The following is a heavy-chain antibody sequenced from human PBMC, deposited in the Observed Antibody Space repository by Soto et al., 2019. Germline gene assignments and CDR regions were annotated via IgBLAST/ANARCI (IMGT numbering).Heavy chain of an antibody. D-gene: IGHD3-22*01. V-gene: IGHV3-23*01. Sequence: GGSLRLSCAASGFTFSGYGMSWVRQDPGKGLEWVSAISGSGGSTYYADSVKGRFTISRDNSKNTLYLQMNSLRAEDTAVYYCARSTGDSSGYYPYYYYYYGMDVWGQGTTVTVSS. J-gene: IGHJ6*02. CDR2: ISGSGGST. CDR1: GFTFSGYG. CDR3: ARSTGDSSGYYPYYYYYYGMDV.